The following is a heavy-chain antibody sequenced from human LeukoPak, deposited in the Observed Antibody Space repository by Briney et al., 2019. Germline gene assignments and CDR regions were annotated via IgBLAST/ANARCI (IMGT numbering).Heavy chain of an antibody. CDR2: IHYSGST. D-gene: IGHD1-26*01. CDR1: GGSISSYY. J-gene: IGHJ4*02. V-gene: IGHV4-59*01. Sequence: TSETLSLTCTVTGGSISSYYWSWIRQPPGKGLEWIGYIHYSGSTNNNPSLKSRVTISVDTSKNQFSLKLTSVTAADTAVYYCARGVNSGYFDYCGQGTLVTVSS. CDR3: ARGVNSGYFDY.